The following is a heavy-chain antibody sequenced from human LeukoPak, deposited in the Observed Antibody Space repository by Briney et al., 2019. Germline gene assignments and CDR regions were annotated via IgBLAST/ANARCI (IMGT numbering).Heavy chain of an antibody. J-gene: IGHJ4*02. CDR3: ARHPGYSSPIVKYYFDY. CDR2: IYNGGST. Sequence: SETLSLTCTVSGDSISSGSYYWTWIRQPAGKGLEWIGRIYNGGSTKYSPSLESRVTISVDTSKNQFSLKLSSVTAADTAVYYCARHPGYSSPIVKYYFDYWGQGTLVTVSS. CDR1: GDSISSGSYY. V-gene: IGHV4-61*02. D-gene: IGHD6-19*01.